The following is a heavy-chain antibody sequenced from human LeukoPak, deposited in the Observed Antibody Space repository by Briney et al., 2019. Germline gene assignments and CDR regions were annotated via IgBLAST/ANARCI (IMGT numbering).Heavy chain of an antibody. CDR1: GGSISSSSYY. V-gene: IGHV4-39*07. CDR2: IYYSGST. Sequence: PSETLSLTCTVSGGSISSSSYYWGWIRQPPGKGLEWIGSIYYSGSTYYNPSLKSRVTISVDTSKNQFSLKLNSVTAADTAVYYCARGRKPYGDYGFDWFDPWGQGTLVTVSS. CDR3: ARGRKPYGDYGFDWFDP. D-gene: IGHD4-17*01. J-gene: IGHJ5*02.